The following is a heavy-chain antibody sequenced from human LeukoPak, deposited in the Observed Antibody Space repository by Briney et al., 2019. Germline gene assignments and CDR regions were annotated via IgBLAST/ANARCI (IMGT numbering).Heavy chain of an antibody. J-gene: IGHJ4*02. Sequence: GGSLRLSCTASGFTFSDYYMSWVRQAPGKGLAWVSRINSDGSSTIYADSVKGRFTISRDNAKNTLYLQMNSLRAEDTAVYYCARGAARLGSDYWGQGTLVTVSS. D-gene: IGHD6-6*01. CDR1: GFTFSDYY. CDR3: ARGAARLGSDY. CDR2: INSDGSST. V-gene: IGHV3-74*01.